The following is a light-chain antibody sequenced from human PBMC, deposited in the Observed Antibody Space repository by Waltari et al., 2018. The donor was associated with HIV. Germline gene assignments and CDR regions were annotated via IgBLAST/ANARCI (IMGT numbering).Light chain of an antibody. CDR1: NMGSKV. Sequence: SYVLTQPPSVSVAPGKTARITCGGNNMGSKVGPGYQQKPGQAPVLVIYYDSDRPSGIPERFSGSNSGNTATLTISRVEAGDEVDYYCQVWDSSSDTYVFGTGTKVTVL. CDR2: YDS. V-gene: IGLV3-21*04. J-gene: IGLJ1*01. CDR3: QVWDSSSDTYV.